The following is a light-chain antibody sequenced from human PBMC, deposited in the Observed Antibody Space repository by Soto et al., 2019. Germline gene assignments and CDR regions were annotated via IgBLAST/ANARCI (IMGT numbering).Light chain of an antibody. Sequence: DIPMTQSPSTLSASVGDRVTITCRASQSISSWLAWYQQKPGKAPKLLIYKASSLESGVPSRFSGSGSGTEFTLTISSLQSEDFAVYYCQHCNDWGTFGQGTKVDIK. CDR3: QHCNDWGT. V-gene: IGKV1-5*03. J-gene: IGKJ1*01. CDR1: QSISSW. CDR2: KAS.